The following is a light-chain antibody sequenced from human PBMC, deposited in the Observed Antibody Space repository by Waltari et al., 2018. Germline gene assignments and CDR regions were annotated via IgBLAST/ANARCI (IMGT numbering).Light chain of an antibody. CDR1: QTVRSF. CDR2: DAS. J-gene: IGKJ2*01. CDR3: LQRSNWPYT. V-gene: IGKV3-11*01. Sequence: ERATLSCRASQTVRSFLAWYQQKPGQAPRLLIFDASSRAPGIPAKFRGSGSGTDFTLTVSNLEPEDFAVYYCLQRSNWPYTFGQGTRVEIK.